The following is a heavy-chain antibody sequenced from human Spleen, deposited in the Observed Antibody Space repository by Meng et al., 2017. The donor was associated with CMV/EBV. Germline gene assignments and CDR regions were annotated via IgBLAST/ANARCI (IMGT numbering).Heavy chain of an antibody. CDR1: GYTFTNYD. CDR3: AREESQIVAAEDAELDP. Sequence: ASVKVSCKASGYTFTNYDINWVRQATGQGLEWMGWINPNSGGTNYAQKFQGRVTMTRDTSISTAYMELSRLRSDDTAVYYCAREESQIVAAEDAELDPWGQGTLVTVSS. D-gene: IGHD6-13*01. CDR2: INPNSGGT. J-gene: IGHJ5*02. V-gene: IGHV1-2*02.